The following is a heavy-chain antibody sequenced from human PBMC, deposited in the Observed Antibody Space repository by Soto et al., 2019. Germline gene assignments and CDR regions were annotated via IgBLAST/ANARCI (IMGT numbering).Heavy chain of an antibody. CDR3: AGARYTENCMDG. D-gene: IGHD1-20*01. J-gene: IGHJ6*02. CDR2: IIPIFGTA. CDR1: GGTLSSYA. Sequence: SVKVSCKASGGTLSSYAISWVRQAPGQGLEWMGGIIPIFGTANYAQKFQGRVTITADESTSTAYMELSSLRSEDTAVYYCAGARYTENCMDGWGQGTTVTVSS. V-gene: IGHV1-69*13.